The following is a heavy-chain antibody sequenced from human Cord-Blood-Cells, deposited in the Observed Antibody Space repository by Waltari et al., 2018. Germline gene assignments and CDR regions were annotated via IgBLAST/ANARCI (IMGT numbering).Heavy chain of an antibody. CDR1: GGSFSGYY. CDR2: INHSRST. CDR3: AREVVVAFMDV. D-gene: IGHD2-15*01. V-gene: IGHV4-34*01. J-gene: IGHJ6*02. Sequence: QVQLQQWGAGLLKPSETLSLTCAVYGGSFSGYYWSWIRQPPGKGLEWIGEINHSRSTNYNPSLKSGVTISVETSKNQFALKLSSVTAADTAVYYCAREVVVAFMDVWGQGTTVTVSS.